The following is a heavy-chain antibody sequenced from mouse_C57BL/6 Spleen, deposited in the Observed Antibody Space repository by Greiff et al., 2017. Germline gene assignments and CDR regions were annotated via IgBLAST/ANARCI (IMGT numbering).Heavy chain of an antibody. CDR1: GYTFTSYW. J-gene: IGHJ4*01. CDR2: IDPSDSYT. D-gene: IGHD2-5*01. Sequence: QVQLQQPGAELVKPGASVKLSCKASGYTFTSYWMQWVKQRPGLGLEWIGEIDPSDSYTNYNQKFKGKATLTVDTSSSTAYMQLSSLTSEDSAVYYCARYDYSNYDYAMDYWGQGTSVTVSS. CDR3: ARYDYSNYDYAMDY. V-gene: IGHV1-50*01.